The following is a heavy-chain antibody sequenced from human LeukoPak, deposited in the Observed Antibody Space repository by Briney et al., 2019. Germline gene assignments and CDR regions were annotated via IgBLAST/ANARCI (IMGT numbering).Heavy chain of an antibody. J-gene: IGHJ6*02. CDR1: GFTFSSYA. CDR2: ISYDGSNK. CDR3: AKDQWGGKYSSSLSVDV. D-gene: IGHD6-13*01. Sequence: PGGSLRLSCAASGFTFSSYAMHWVRQAPGKGLEWVAVISYDGSNKYYADSVKGRFTISRDNSKNTLYLQMNSLRAEDTAVYYCAKDQWGGKYSSSLSVDVWGQGTTVTVSS. V-gene: IGHV3-30-3*01.